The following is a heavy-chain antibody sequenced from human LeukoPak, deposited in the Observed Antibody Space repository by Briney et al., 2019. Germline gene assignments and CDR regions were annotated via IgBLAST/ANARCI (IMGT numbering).Heavy chain of an antibody. CDR2: ITASGDDT. Sequence: GGSLRLSCEVSGFIFRSCVMSWVRQTPGKGLEWVAAITASGDDTFYPESLKGRFSISRDNHKDTLYLQMNSLRAEDTALYHCVAIGAAALLNDDFSGPFDYWGQGTLVTVSS. CDR1: GFIFRSCV. V-gene: IGHV3-23*01. D-gene: IGHD6-13*01. J-gene: IGHJ4*02. CDR3: VAIGAAALLNDDFSGPFDY.